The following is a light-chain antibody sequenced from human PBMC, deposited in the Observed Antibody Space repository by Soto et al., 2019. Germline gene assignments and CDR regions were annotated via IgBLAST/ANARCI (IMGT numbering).Light chain of an antibody. J-gene: IGKJ1*01. V-gene: IGKV1-5*01. CDR2: DAS. Sequence: DIQMTQSPSTLSASVGDRVTITCRASQSISSWLAWYQQKSGKAPKVLIYDASRLESGVPARFSGSGSGTEFTLTISCLQPDDFETYYCQQYNSYSWTFGQGTKVEIK. CDR1: QSISSW. CDR3: QQYNSYSWT.